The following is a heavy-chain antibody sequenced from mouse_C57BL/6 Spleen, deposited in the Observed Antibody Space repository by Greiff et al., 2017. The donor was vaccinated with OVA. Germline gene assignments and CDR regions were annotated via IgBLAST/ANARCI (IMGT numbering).Heavy chain of an antibody. Sequence: QVQLQQPGAELVKPGASVKLSCKASGYTFTSYWITWVKQRPGQGLEWIGDIYPGSGSTNYNEKFKSKATLTVDKSSSTAYMQRSSLTSEDSAVYYCARRPPSYARDYWGQGTSVTVSS. J-gene: IGHJ4*01. CDR2: IYPGSGST. CDR1: GYTFTSYW. CDR3: ARRPPSYARDY. V-gene: IGHV1-55*01.